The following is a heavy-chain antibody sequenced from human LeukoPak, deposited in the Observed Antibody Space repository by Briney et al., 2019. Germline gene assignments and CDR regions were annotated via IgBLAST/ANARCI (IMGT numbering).Heavy chain of an antibody. CDR1: GFTFNTYG. CDR2: ISSSSRTI. Sequence: PGGPLRLSCAASGFTFNTYGMNWVRQAPGKGLEWVSYISSSSRTIHYADSVKGRFTISRDNAKNSLYLQMNSLRAEDTAVYYCARRGYSSGWNRFDYWGQGTLVTVSS. V-gene: IGHV3-48*01. J-gene: IGHJ4*02. D-gene: IGHD6-25*01. CDR3: ARRGYSSGWNRFDY.